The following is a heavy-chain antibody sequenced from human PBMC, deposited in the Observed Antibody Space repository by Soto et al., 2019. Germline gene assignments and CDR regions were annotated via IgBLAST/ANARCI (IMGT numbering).Heavy chain of an antibody. J-gene: IGHJ3*02. CDR2: ISAYNGNT. CDR3: AIGQYYYDNSGYYYPDAFDI. CDR1: GYTFTSYG. V-gene: IGHV1-18*01. Sequence: QVQLVQSGAEVKKPGASVKVSCKASGYTFTSYGISWVRQAPGQGLEWMGWISAYNGNTNYAQKLQGRVTMTTDTSTSTAYMELRSLRSDDTAVYYCAIGQYYYDNSGYYYPDAFDIWGQGTMVTVSS. D-gene: IGHD3-22*01.